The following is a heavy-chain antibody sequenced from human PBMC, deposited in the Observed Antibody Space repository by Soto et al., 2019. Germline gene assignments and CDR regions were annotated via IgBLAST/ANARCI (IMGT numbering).Heavy chain of an antibody. CDR2: IYYSGST. CDR1: GVSITSGAYY. Sequence: SATLSPTCTLSGVSITSGAYYWTWVRQHPGKGLEWIGYIYYSGSTYYNPSLKSRVTIPVDTSKNQFSLKLSSVTAADTAVYYCARARVAGTVFDYWGQGTLVTVSS. J-gene: IGHJ4*02. V-gene: IGHV4-30-4*08. D-gene: IGHD6-19*01. CDR3: ARARVAGTVFDY.